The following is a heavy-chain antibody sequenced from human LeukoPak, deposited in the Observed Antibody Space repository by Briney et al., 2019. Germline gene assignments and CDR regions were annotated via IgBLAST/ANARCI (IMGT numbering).Heavy chain of an antibody. CDR2: IYYSGST. CDR1: GGSISSSSYY. J-gene: IGHJ4*02. Sequence: PSETLSLTCTVSGGSISSSSYYWSWIRQPPGKGLEWIGYIYYSGSTNYNPSLKSRVTISVDTSKNQFSLKLSSVTAADTAVYYCARGSGSYFWMETFFDYWGQGTLVTVSS. V-gene: IGHV4-61*01. D-gene: IGHD1-26*01. CDR3: ARGSGSYFWMETFFDY.